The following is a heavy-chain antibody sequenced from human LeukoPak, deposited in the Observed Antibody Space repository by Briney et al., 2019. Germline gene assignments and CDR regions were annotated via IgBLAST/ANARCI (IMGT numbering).Heavy chain of an antibody. Sequence: ETLSLTCTVSGGSISSSSYYWGWIRQPPGKGLEWLSYITGRSTAIFYADSVKGRFSISRDNDMNSLYLQMSSLRVEDTAVYYCAGGWDYFDTTGNYYDLDYWGQGTLVTVSS. CDR1: GGSISSSS. CDR2: ITGRSTAI. CDR3: AGGWDYFDTTGNYYDLDY. V-gene: IGHV3-48*01. J-gene: IGHJ4*02. D-gene: IGHD3-22*01.